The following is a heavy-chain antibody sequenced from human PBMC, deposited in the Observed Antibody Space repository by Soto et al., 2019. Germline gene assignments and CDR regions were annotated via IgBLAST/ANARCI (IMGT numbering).Heavy chain of an antibody. D-gene: IGHD4-17*01. V-gene: IGHV3-30*03. CDR3: ARDVIPHYSDNRDS. J-gene: IGHJ5*01. Sequence: QVQVVESGGGVVQPGKSLRLSCVASGFAFNSHGMHWARQTPGKGPEWVAGVSFDGNTKTYADSVKGRFTISRDSSXNTLYLQMNSLRPEDSAIYYCARDVIPHYSDNRDSWGPGTQVTVSS. CDR2: VSFDGNTK. CDR1: GFAFNSHG.